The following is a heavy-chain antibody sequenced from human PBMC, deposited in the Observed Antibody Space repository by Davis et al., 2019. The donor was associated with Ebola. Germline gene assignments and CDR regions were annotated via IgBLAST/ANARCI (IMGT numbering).Heavy chain of an antibody. D-gene: IGHD6-6*01. Sequence: GGSLRLSCAASGFTLSDYWMRWVRQAPGKGLEWVSTISTGGATYYADSVKGRFTIPRENSKNTLYLQMNSLRAEDTAVYYCARGGIAARHRDYFDYWGQGTLVTVSS. CDR3: ARGGIAARHRDYFDY. CDR2: ISTGGAT. V-gene: IGHV3-69-1*01. J-gene: IGHJ4*02. CDR1: GFTLSDYW.